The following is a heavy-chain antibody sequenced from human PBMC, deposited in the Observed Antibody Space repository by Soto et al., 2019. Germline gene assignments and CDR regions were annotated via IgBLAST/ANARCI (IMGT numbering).Heavy chain of an antibody. CDR2: IYYSGST. V-gene: IGHV4-59*01. CDR1: GGSISSYH. J-gene: IGHJ4*02. Sequence: PSETLSLTCTVSGGSISSYHWSWIRQPPGKGLEWIGYIYYSGSTNYNPSLKSRITISVDTSKNQFSLKLSSVTAADTAVYYCARGMVARNFDYWGQGTLVTVSS. CDR3: ARGMVARNFDY. D-gene: IGHD2-8*01.